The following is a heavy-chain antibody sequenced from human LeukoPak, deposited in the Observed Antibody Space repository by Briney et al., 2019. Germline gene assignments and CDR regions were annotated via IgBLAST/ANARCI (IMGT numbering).Heavy chain of an antibody. J-gene: IGHJ6*03. CDR2: ISGSGGST. D-gene: IGHD6-13*01. CDR3: AKGSPSSSWYPSYYYYYMDV. CDR1: GFTFSSYA. V-gene: IGHV3-23*01. Sequence: PGGSLRLSCAASGFTFSSYAMSWVRQAPGKGLEWVSAISGSGGSTYYADSVKGRFTISRDNSKNTLYLQMNSLRAEDTAVYYCAKGSPSSSWYPSYYYYYMDVWGKGTTVTVSS.